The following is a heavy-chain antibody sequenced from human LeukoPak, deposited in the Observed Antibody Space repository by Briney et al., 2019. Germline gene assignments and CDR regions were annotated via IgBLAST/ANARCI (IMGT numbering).Heavy chain of an antibody. CDR3: ARVGFDYYDSSGYYHFDY. V-gene: IGHV4-4*07. CDR1: GGSISSYY. Sequence: SETLSLTCTVSGGSISSYYWSWIRQPAGKGLEWIGRIYTSGSTNYSPSLKSRVTMSVDTSKNQFSLKLSSVTAADTAVYYCARVGFDYYDSSGYYHFDYWGQGTLVTVSS. J-gene: IGHJ4*02. D-gene: IGHD3-22*01. CDR2: IYTSGST.